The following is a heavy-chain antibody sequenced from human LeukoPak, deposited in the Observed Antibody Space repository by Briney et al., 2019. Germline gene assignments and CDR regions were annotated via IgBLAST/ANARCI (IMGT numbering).Heavy chain of an antibody. Sequence: GRSLRLSCAASGFTFSSYAMSWVRQAPGKGLEWVSAISGSGGSTYYADSVKGRFTISRDNSKNTLYLQMNSLRAEDTAVYYCAKDLSSYSSGWYGYFQHWGQGTLVTVSS. D-gene: IGHD6-19*01. CDR3: AKDLSSYSSGWYGYFQH. V-gene: IGHV3-23*01. J-gene: IGHJ1*01. CDR1: GFTFSSYA. CDR2: ISGSGGST.